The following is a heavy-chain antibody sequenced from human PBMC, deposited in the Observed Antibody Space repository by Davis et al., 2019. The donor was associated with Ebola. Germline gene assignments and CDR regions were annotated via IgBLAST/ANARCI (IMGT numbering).Heavy chain of an antibody. Sequence: PSETLSLTCGIYGGSLSAYYWTWIRQSPGKGLEWIGETNHRGRTNYKSSLQSRVTISADTSNNRVSLRLTSVTAADTAVYFCASFGYTSSATELWGQGTLVSVSS. V-gene: IGHV4-34*01. CDR2: TNHRGRT. CDR3: ASFGYTSSATEL. D-gene: IGHD5-12*01. CDR1: GGSLSAYY. J-gene: IGHJ4*02.